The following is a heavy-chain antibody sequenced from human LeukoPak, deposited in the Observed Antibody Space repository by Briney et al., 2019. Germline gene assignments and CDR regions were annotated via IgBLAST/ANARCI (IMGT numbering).Heavy chain of an antibody. CDR3: ARGGGSIVVVPAAISWFDP. CDR1: GGPFSGYY. V-gene: IGHV4-34*01. D-gene: IGHD2-2*01. J-gene: IGHJ5*02. CDR2: INHSGST. Sequence: SETLSLTWAVYGGPFSGYYWSWIRQPPGKGLEWIGEINHSGSTNYNPSLKSRVTISVDTSKNQFSLKLSSVTAADTAVYYCARGGGSIVVVPAAISWFDPWGQGTLVTVSS.